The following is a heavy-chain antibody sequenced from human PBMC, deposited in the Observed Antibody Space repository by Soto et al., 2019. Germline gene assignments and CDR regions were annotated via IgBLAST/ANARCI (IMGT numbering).Heavy chain of an antibody. CDR1: GYTFTSYD. CDR3: ARESSGSYRFDY. Sequence: QVQLVQSGAEVKKPGASVKVSCKASGYTFTSYDINWVRQATGQGLEWMGWMNPNSGTTGYAQKFQGRVTMTRNTSITTAYMELSSLRSEDTAVYCARESSGSYRFDYWGQGTLVTVSS. V-gene: IGHV1-8*01. J-gene: IGHJ4*02. D-gene: IGHD1-26*01. CDR2: MNPNSGTT.